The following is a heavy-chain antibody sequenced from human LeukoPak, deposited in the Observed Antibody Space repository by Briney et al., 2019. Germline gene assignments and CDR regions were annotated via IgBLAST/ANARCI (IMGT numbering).Heavy chain of an antibody. D-gene: IGHD3-10*01. J-gene: IGHJ6*04. V-gene: IGHV3-48*01. Sequence: GGSLRLSCAASGFTFSSYAMTWVRQAPGKGLEWVSYIISSSNTIYYADSVKGRFTISRDNAKNSLYLQMNSLRAEDTAVYYCARAVGHGSGSPRMDVWGKGTTVTVSS. CDR2: IISSSNTI. CDR1: GFTFSSYA. CDR3: ARAVGHGSGSPRMDV.